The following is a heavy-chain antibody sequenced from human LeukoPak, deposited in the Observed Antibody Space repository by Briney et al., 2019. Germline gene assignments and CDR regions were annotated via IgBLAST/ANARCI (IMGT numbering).Heavy chain of an antibody. V-gene: IGHV4-59*08. J-gene: IGHJ5*02. CDR2: IFTSGST. CDR3: SGHNAAYGGILPERRFDP. Sequence: LETLSLTCTVAGGSISSYYWSWIRQPPGKGLEWIGYIFTSGSTNYNPSLTSRVTISLDTSKNHFSLKLIYVTAADTAVYYCSGHNAAYGGILPERRFDPRGKRTLVTVCS. D-gene: IGHD4-23*01. CDR1: GGSISSYY.